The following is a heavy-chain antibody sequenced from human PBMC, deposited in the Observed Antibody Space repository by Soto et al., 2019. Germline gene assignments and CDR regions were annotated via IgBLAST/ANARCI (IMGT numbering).Heavy chain of an antibody. J-gene: IGHJ4*02. D-gene: IGHD1-26*01. CDR3: AKSWDPGPFDY. Sequence: QVQLVESGGDVVQPGRSLRLSCAASGFTFTSYAMHWVRQAPGEGLEWLALITYDGSTKYYADSVKGRFTISRDNSKNTLYLQMNSLRAEDTSVYYCAKSWDPGPFDYWGQGTLVTVSS. V-gene: IGHV3-30-3*01. CDR1: GFTFTSYA. CDR2: ITYDGSTK.